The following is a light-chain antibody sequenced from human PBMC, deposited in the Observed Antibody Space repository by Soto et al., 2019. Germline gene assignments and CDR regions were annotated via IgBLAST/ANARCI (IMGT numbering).Light chain of an antibody. J-gene: IGKJ1*01. V-gene: IGKV3-20*01. CDR2: GAS. Sequence: EIVLTQSPGTLSLSPRERATLSCRASQSVSSSYLAWYQQKPGQAPRLLIYGASIRATGIPDRFSGSGSGTDFTLTISRLEPEDFAVYYWQQYGSSPWTFGQGTKVEIK. CDR3: QQYGSSPWT. CDR1: QSVSSSY.